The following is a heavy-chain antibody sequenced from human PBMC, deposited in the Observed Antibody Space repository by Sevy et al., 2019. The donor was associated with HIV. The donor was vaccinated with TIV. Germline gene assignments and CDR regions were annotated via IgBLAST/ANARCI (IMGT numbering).Heavy chain of an antibody. CDR3: ARARRVTTVYYYYGMDV. V-gene: IGHV1-2*02. Sequence: ASVKVSCKASGYSFTDYYMHWVRQAPGQGLEWMAWINPKNDVTNSAQKFQGRVTMTRDTSTSTAYMELTRLRSDDTAVYYCARARRVTTVYYYYGMDVWGQGTTVTVSS. CDR2: INPKNDVT. CDR1: GYSFTDYY. J-gene: IGHJ6*02. D-gene: IGHD5-18*01.